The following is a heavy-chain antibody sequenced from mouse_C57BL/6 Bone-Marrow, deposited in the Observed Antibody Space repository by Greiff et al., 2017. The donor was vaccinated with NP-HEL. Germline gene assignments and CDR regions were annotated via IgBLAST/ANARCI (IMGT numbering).Heavy chain of an antibody. CDR3: ARGAGLAY. V-gene: IGHV5-12*01. CDR2: ISNGGGST. CDR1: GFTFSDYY. Sequence: EVHLVESGGGLVQPGGSLKLSCAASGFTFSDYYMYWVRQTPEKRLEWVAYISNGGGSTYYPDTVKGRFTISRDNAKNTLYLQMSRLKSEDTAMYYCARGAGLAYWGQGTLVTVSA. J-gene: IGHJ3*01.